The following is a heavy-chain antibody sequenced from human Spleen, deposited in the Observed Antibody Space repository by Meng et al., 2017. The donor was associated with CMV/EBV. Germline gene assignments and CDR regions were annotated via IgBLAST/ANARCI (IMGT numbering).Heavy chain of an antibody. CDR3: ARNLSWNQIGY. CDR2: ISWNSGSI. Sequence: SLKISCAASGFTFSSYAMSWVRQAPGKGLEWVSGISWNSGSIGYADSVKGRFTISRDNAKNSLYLQMNSLRFEDTAFYYCARNLSWNQIGYWGQGTLVTVSS. D-gene: IGHD1-1*01. V-gene: IGHV3-9*01. J-gene: IGHJ4*02. CDR1: GFTFSSYA.